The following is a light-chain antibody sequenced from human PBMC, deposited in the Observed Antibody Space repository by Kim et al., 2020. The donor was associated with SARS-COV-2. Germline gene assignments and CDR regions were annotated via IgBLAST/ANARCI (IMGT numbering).Light chain of an antibody. CDR1: SSDVGDYNS. J-gene: IGLJ2*01. CDR3: SSYTNSSILE. Sequence: QSALTQPASVSGSPGQSITISCTGTSSDVGDYNSVSWYQQHPGKAPKLMIYDVSNRPSGVSNRFSGSKSGNTASLSISGLQAEDEADYYCSSYTNSSILEIGGGTQLTVL. V-gene: IGLV2-14*03. CDR2: DVS.